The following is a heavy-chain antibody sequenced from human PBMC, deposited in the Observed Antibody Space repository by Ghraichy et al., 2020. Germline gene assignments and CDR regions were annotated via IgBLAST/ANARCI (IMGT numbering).Heavy chain of an antibody. CDR3: TAGRSYDDF. D-gene: IGHD3-10*01. Sequence: GGSLRLSCVVSGFSFSNTWMRWVRQAPGKGLEWVGRIKSKTDGGTTDYAAPVKDRFTISRDDSKNTLYLQMNSLTTEDTAMYYCTAGRSYDDFWGQGTLVTVSS. V-gene: IGHV3-15*01. CDR1: GFSFSNTW. J-gene: IGHJ4*02. CDR2: IKSKTDGGTT.